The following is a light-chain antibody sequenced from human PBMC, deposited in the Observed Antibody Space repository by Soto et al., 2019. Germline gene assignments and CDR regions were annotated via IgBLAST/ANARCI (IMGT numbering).Light chain of an antibody. Sequence: QSVLTQTASVSGSPGQSITISCTGTNSDVGSSIYVSWYQQHPGKAPKLVIFEVSNRPSGISDRFSGSKSGITASLTIAGLQAEDEADYYCSSFTTIGTLVFGGGTKLTVL. CDR3: SSFTTIGTLV. CDR1: NSDVGSSIY. CDR2: EVS. V-gene: IGLV2-14*01. J-gene: IGLJ2*01.